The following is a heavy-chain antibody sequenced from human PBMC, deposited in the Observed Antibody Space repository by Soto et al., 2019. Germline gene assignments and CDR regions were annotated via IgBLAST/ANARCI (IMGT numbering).Heavy chain of an antibody. Sequence: GGSLRLSCAASGFTFSDYSTNWVRQAPGKGLEWVSYISRSGSDIYYADSVKGRFTISRDNAKNSLFLQMNSLRAEDTAVYYCATVGYCSSTSCQTRYYYYGMDVWDQGTTVTVSS. V-gene: IGHV3-11*01. CDR3: ATVGYCSSTSCQTRYYYYGMDV. J-gene: IGHJ6*02. CDR1: GFTFSDYS. D-gene: IGHD2-2*03. CDR2: ISRSGSDI.